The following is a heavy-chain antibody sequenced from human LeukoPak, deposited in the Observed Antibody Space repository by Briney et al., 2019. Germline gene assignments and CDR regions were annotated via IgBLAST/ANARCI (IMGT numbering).Heavy chain of an antibody. CDR2: IYTSGST. CDR3: ARLGYYDFRGDY. D-gene: IGHD3-3*01. J-gene: IGHJ4*02. Sequence: SETLSLTCTVSGGSISSGSYYWSWVRQPAGKGLEWIGRIYTSGSTNYNPSLKSRVTISVDTSKNQFSLKLSSVTAADTAVYYCARLGYYDFRGDYWGQGALVTVSS. V-gene: IGHV4-61*02. CDR1: GGSISSGSYY.